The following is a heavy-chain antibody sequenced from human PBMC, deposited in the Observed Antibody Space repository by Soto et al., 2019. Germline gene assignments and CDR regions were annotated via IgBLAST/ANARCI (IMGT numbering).Heavy chain of an antibody. Sequence: SETLSLTCTVSGGSITSDYSCWSWIRQPPGEGLEWIGHIFDSGTTYTNPSLRSQVTISVDTSKNQFSLKLSSVTAADTAVYYCARHSYGDYLDYYYGMDVWGQGTTVTVSS. V-gene: IGHV4-39*01. CDR2: IFDSGTT. CDR1: GGSITSDYSC. CDR3: ARHSYGDYLDYYYGMDV. D-gene: IGHD4-17*01. J-gene: IGHJ6*02.